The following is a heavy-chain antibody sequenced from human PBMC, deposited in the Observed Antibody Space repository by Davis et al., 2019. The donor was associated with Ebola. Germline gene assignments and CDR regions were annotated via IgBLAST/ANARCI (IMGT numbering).Heavy chain of an antibody. CDR3: ARDRYSGSYYLNY. CDR1: GFTFSSYA. D-gene: IGHD1-26*01. Sequence: PGGSLRLSCAASGFTFSSYAMSWVRQAPGKGLEWVSAISGSGGSTYYADSVKGRFTISRDNSKNTLYLQMNSLRAEDTAVYYCARDRYSGSYYLNYWGQGTLVTVSS. J-gene: IGHJ4*02. CDR2: ISGSGGST. V-gene: IGHV3-23*01.